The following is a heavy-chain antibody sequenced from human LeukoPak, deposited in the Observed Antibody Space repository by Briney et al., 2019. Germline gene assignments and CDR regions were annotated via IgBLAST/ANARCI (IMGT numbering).Heavy chain of an antibody. CDR2: ISAYNGNT. CDR1: GYTFTSYG. J-gene: IGHJ4*02. D-gene: IGHD3-16*02. Sequence: ASVKVSCKASGYTFTSYGISWVRQAPGQGLEWMGWISAYNGNTNYAQKLQGRVTMATDTSTSTAYMELRSPRSDDTAVYYCARDSVSMITFGGVIPRPFDYWGQGTLVTVSS. CDR3: ARDSVSMITFGGVIPRPFDY. V-gene: IGHV1-18*01.